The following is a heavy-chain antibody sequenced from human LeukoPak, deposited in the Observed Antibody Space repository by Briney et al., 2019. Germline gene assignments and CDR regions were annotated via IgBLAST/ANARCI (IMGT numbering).Heavy chain of an antibody. J-gene: IGHJ4*02. V-gene: IGHV4-59*01. Sequence: PSETLSLTCTVSGGSISSYYWSWIRQPPGKGLEWIGYIYYSGSTNYNPSLKSRVTISVDTSKNQFSLELSSVTAADTAVYYCARVSGDYDILTGYSHYFDYWGQGTLVTVSS. CDR2: IYYSGST. CDR3: ARVSGDYDILTGYSHYFDY. CDR1: GGSISSYY. D-gene: IGHD3-9*01.